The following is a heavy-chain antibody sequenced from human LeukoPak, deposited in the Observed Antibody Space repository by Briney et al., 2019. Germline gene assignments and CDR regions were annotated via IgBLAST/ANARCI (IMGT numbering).Heavy chain of an antibody. CDR2: INWNGDST. CDR1: GFIFDEYG. CDR3: AKGITMVRVLPFDY. V-gene: IGHV3-20*04. Sequence: GGSLRLSCAASGFIFDEYGMTWVRQAPGKGLEWVSGINWNGDSTDYADAVKGRFTISRDNAKNSLYLQTNSLRAEDTALYYCAKGITMVRVLPFDYWGQGIQVTVSS. D-gene: IGHD3-10*01. J-gene: IGHJ4*02.